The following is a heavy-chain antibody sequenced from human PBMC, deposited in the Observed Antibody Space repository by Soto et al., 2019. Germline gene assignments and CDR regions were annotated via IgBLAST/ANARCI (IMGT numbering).Heavy chain of an antibody. Sequence: GGSLRLSCAASGFTFISYWMSWVRQAPGKGLEWVANIKQDGSEKYYVDSVKGRFTISRDNAKNSLYLQMNSLRAEDTAVYYCARDPYYDFWSGYYTGEDYYYGMDVWGQGTTVTVSS. CDR2: IKQDGSEK. CDR1: GFTFISYW. CDR3: ARDPYYDFWSGYYTGEDYYYGMDV. V-gene: IGHV3-7*01. J-gene: IGHJ6*02. D-gene: IGHD3-3*01.